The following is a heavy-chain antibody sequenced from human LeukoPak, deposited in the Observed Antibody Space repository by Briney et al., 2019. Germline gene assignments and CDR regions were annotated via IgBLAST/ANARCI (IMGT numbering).Heavy chain of an antibody. CDR3: ARAVRLEGGTYNNWFDP. V-gene: IGHV1-69*04. CDR2: IIPILGIA. J-gene: IGHJ5*02. CDR1: GGTFSSYA. D-gene: IGHD1-1*01. Sequence: VASVKVSCKASGGTFSSYAISWVRQAPGQGLEWMGRIIPILGIANYAQKFQGRVTITADKSTSTAYMKLSSLRSEDTAVYYCARAVRLEGGTYNNWFDPWGQGTLVTVSS.